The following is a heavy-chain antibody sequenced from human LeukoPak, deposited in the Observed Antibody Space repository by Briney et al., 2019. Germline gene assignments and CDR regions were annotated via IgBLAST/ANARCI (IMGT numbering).Heavy chain of an antibody. D-gene: IGHD3-22*01. V-gene: IGHV3-30-3*01. J-gene: IGHJ4*02. CDR2: ISYDGSNK. CDR1: GFTFSSYA. CDR3: AKEKKYYYDSTGYPGYDY. Sequence: PGRSLRLSCAASGFTFSSYAMHWVRQAPGKGLEWVAVISYDGSNKYYADSVKGRFTISRDNSKNTLYLQVNSLRAEDTAVYYCAKEKKYYYDSTGYPGYDYWGQGTLVTVSS.